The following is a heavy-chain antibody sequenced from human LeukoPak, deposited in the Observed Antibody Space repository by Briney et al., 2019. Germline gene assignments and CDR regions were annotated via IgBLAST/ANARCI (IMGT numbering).Heavy chain of an antibody. D-gene: IGHD6-13*01. Sequence: GGSLRLSCAASGFTFSSYAMSWVRQAPGKGLEWVSAISGSGGSTYYADSVKGRFTISRDNSKNTLYLQMNSLRAEDTAVYYCAKGGVGAAAGRPRTAHAFDIWGQGTMVTVSS. CDR3: AKGGVGAAAGRPRTAHAFDI. CDR2: ISGSGGST. CDR1: GFTFSSYA. V-gene: IGHV3-23*01. J-gene: IGHJ3*02.